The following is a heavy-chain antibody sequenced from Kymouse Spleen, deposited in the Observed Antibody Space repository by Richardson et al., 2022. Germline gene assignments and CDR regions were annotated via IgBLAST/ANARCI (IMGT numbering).Heavy chain of an antibody. V-gene: IGHV3-33*01. D-gene: IGHD3-10*01. CDR3: ARDMVRGVTPFDY. CDR2: IWYDGSNK. Sequence: QVQLVESGGGVVQPGRSLRLSCAASGFTFSSYGMHWVRQAPGKGLEWVAVIWYDGSNKYYADSVKGRFTISRDNSKNTLYLQMNSLRAEDTAVYYCARDMVRGVTPFDYWGQGTLVTVSS. CDR1: GFTFSSYG. J-gene: IGHJ4*02.